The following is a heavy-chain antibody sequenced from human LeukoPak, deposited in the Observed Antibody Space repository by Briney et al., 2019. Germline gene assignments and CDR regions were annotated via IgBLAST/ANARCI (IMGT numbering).Heavy chain of an antibody. V-gene: IGHV4-4*07. CDR2: IFASGST. CDR1: GASISTYY. CDR3: VQDGPLRSDY. Sequence: SETLSLTCTVSGASISTYYWSWIRQPAGKGLEWIGHIFASGSTNYNPSLKSRIAMSVDTSKNQFSLNLTSVTAADTAMYYCVQDGPLRSDYWGQGTLVTVSS. J-gene: IGHJ4*02. D-gene: IGHD5/OR15-5a*01.